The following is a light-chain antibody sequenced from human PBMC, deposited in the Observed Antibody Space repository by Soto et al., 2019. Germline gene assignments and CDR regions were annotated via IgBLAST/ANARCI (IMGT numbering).Light chain of an antibody. J-gene: IGKJ5*01. CDR1: QSIGSSY. CDR2: GAS. CDR3: QQYSSSPIT. Sequence: TQSPSTLSGSVGDRATLACRASQSIGSSYLAWYQQKPGQAPRLLIYGASSRATGIPDRFSGGGSGTDFSLTISRLDPEDFAVYYCQQYSSSPITFGQGTRLEIK. V-gene: IGKV3-20*01.